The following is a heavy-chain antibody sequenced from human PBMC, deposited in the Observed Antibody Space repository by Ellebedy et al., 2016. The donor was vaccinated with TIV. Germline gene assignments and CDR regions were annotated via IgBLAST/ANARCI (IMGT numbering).Heavy chain of an antibody. CDR3: VRGREDRGVATFDFDY. Sequence: GESLKISCTASGFIFSNYDMHWVRQGRGKGLEWVADIGSAGDPYYPGSVTGRFTVSRDNAKNSLFLQMNSLRAGDTAVYYCVRGREDRGVATFDFDYWGQGTLVTVSS. J-gene: IGHJ4*02. D-gene: IGHD3-10*01. V-gene: IGHV3-13*05. CDR2: IGSAGDP. CDR1: GFIFSNYD.